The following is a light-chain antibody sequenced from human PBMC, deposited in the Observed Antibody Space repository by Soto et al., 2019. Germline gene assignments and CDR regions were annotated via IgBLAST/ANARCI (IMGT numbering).Light chain of an antibody. CDR2: GAS. Sequence: EIVLTQSPGTLSLSPGDIATLSCRASQSVSSNYLAWYQQKPGQAPRLLIYGASIRATGIPDRFSGSGFGTDFTLTIRRLEPEDFAVYFCHRYGSSPRTLGQGTNVAIK. CDR1: QSVSSNY. V-gene: IGKV3-20*01. J-gene: IGKJ1*01. CDR3: HRYGSSPRT.